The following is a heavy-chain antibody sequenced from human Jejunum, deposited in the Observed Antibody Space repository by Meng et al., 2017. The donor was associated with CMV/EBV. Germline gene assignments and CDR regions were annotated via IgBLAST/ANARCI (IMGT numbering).Heavy chain of an antibody. CDR1: GVSVNNYY. CDR2: FYSSDTY. J-gene: IGHJ4*02. V-gene: IGHV4-4*07. Sequence: QVQLQAPGPGLLKLSETLSRTCTVSGVSVNNYYWSWIRQSAGKGLEWIGRFYSSDTYNYHPSLDSRVTMSLDTSKNQFSLNLRSVTAADTATYYCARGPGASTREGFDYWGLGTLVTVSS. D-gene: IGHD1-26*01. CDR3: ARGPGASTREGFDY.